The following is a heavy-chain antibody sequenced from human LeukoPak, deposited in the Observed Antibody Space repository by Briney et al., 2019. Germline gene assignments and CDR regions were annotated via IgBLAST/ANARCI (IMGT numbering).Heavy chain of an antibody. CDR3: ARTHYDYVWGSYRFNWFDP. D-gene: IGHD3-16*02. V-gene: IGHV1-8*01. CDR2: MNPNSGNT. Sequence: ASVKVSCKASGYTFTSYDINWVRQATGQGLEWMGWMNPNSGNTGYAQKFQGRVTMTRNTSISTAYMELSNLRSEDTAVYYCARTHYDYVWGSYRFNWFDPWGQGTLVTVSS. J-gene: IGHJ5*02. CDR1: GYTFTSYD.